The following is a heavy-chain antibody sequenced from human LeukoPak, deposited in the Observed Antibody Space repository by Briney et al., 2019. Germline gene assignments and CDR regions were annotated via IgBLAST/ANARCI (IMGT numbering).Heavy chain of an antibody. J-gene: IGHJ4*02. Sequence: PSETLSLTCTVSGVSISRSSYYWGWIRQPPGKGLEWIGSIYYSGSTYYSPSLKSRVTISVDTSKNQFSLKLSSVTAADTAVYYCARKVGSGSYTLLPGYFDYWGQGTLVTVSS. V-gene: IGHV4-61*05. D-gene: IGHD3-10*01. CDR1: GVSISRSSYY. CDR3: ARKVGSGSYTLLPGYFDY. CDR2: IYYSGST.